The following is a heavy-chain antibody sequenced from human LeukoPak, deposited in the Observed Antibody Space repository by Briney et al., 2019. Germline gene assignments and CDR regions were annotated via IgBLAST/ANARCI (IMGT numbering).Heavy chain of an antibody. CDR2: ISGSGGST. Sequence: GGSLRLSCAASGFTFSSYAMSWVRQAPGKGLEWVSAISGSGGSTYYADSVKGRFTISRDNSKNTLYLQMNSLRAEDTAVYYCATLYGSGSYPEDWFDPGGRGPLVTVSS. CDR1: GFTFSSYA. D-gene: IGHD3-10*01. V-gene: IGHV3-23*01. J-gene: IGHJ5*02. CDR3: ATLYGSGSYPEDWFDP.